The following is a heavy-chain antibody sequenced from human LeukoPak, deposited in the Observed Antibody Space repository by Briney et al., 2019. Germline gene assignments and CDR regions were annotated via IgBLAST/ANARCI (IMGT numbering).Heavy chain of an antibody. CDR3: AQYGNRGWVLDN. CDR2: IYYTGGT. Sequence: MASETLSLTCTVSGGSIGSDYGTWIRQPPGKGLEDIGYIYYTGGTNYNPSLKSRVTISVDTSKNQFSLKLRSVTAAHTAVYFRAQYGNRGWVLDNWGQGTLVTVSS. J-gene: IGHJ4*02. CDR1: GGSIGSDY. V-gene: IGHV4-59*08. D-gene: IGHD6-19*01.